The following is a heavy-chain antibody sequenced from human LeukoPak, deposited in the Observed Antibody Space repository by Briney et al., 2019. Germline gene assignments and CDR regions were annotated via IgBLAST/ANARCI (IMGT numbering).Heavy chain of an antibody. Sequence: PGGSLRLSCAASGFTFSTYTMSWVRQAPGKGLEWVSSISPTGIYTFYADSVKGRFTISRDNAENSLYFQMNSLRAEDTAVYYCARDFLGESGAGGYWGQGTLVTVSS. J-gene: IGHJ4*02. D-gene: IGHD3-10*01. CDR2: ISPTGIYT. V-gene: IGHV3-21*06. CDR1: GFTFSTYT. CDR3: ARDFLGESGAGGY.